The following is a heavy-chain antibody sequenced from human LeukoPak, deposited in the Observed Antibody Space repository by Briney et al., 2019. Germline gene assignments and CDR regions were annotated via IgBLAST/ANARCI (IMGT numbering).Heavy chain of an antibody. CDR3: AKDLMRDRWFGES. CDR2: IRFDGHYK. Sequence: GGSLRLSCAASGFTFSYYGFHWVRQAPGKGLEWVSFIRFDGHYKFYAETVKGRFTISKDTSRNTLYLQMNSLRPEDTAVYYCAKDLMRDRWFGESWGQGTLVTVSS. J-gene: IGHJ5*02. V-gene: IGHV3-30*02. CDR1: GFTFSYYG. D-gene: IGHD3-10*01.